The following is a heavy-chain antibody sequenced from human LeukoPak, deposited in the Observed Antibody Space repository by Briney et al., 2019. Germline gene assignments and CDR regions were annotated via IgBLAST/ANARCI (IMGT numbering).Heavy chain of an antibody. J-gene: IGHJ4*02. D-gene: IGHD3-9*01. CDR2: IYTSGST. Sequence: SQTLSLTCTVSGGSISSGSYYWSWIRQPAGKGLEWIGRIYTSGSTNYNPSLKSRVTISVDTSKNQFSLKLSSVTAADTAVYYCARHSAPERYFDWLLYDYWGQGTLVTVSS. CDR1: GGSISSGSYY. V-gene: IGHV4-61*02. CDR3: ARHSAPERYFDWLLYDY.